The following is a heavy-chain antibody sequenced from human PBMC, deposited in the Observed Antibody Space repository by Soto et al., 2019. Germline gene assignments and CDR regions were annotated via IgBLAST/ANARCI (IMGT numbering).Heavy chain of an antibody. D-gene: IGHD4-17*01. CDR2: ISYDGSNK. Sequence: GGSLRLSCAASGFTFSSYGMHWVRQAPGKGLEWVAVISYDGSNKYYADSVKGRFTISRDNSKNTLYLQMNSLRAEDTAVYYCAKELDYGDSNDAFDIWGQGTMVTVSS. V-gene: IGHV3-30*18. CDR3: AKELDYGDSNDAFDI. J-gene: IGHJ3*02. CDR1: GFTFSSYG.